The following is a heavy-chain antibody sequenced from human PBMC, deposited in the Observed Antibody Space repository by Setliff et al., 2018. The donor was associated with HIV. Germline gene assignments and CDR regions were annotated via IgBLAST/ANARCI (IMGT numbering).Heavy chain of an antibody. V-gene: IGHV1-2*02. D-gene: IGHD3-3*01. CDR2: MHPNSGAT. CDR1: GYTFTASY. CDR3: ATSTSRFFWNGFYQGGFGSRNSHSFEN. J-gene: IGHJ4*02. Sequence: ASVKVSCKTTGYTFTASYLHWVRQAPGQGLQWMGWMHPNSGATKYAQKFRDRVTLTGDTSISTASMELSSLKSDDTAMYYCATSTSRFFWNGFYQGGFGSRNSHSFENWGQGTLVTVSS.